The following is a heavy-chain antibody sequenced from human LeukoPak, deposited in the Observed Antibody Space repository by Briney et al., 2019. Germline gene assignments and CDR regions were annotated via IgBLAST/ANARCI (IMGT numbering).Heavy chain of an antibody. J-gene: IGHJ6*02. CDR2: INPSSGTT. D-gene: IGHD6-13*01. CDR3: ARGPAGTNYYFYGMDV. V-gene: IGHV1-46*01. Sequence: ASVKVSCKTSGYTFTNYYMHWVPQAPGQGLEWMGIINPSSGTTSFAQKFQGRVTMTRDTSTSTLYTQLSSLRSEDTAVYYCARGPAGTNYYFYGMDVWGQGTTVTVSS. CDR1: GYTFTNYY.